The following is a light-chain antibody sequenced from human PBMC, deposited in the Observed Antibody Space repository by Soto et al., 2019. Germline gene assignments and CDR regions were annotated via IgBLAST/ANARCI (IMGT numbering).Light chain of an antibody. V-gene: IGKV1-5*03. CDR3: QQYSTYPSLT. Sequence: QLTQAPSSLTSPGAGRDTITRPASQFVSTFLNWYQQKPGGDPNLLIYKASVLESGVPSRFSGSGSGTEFTLTIIGLQPDDFATYFCQQYSTYPSLTFGGGTKVDIK. CDR1: QFVSTF. CDR2: KAS. J-gene: IGKJ4*01.